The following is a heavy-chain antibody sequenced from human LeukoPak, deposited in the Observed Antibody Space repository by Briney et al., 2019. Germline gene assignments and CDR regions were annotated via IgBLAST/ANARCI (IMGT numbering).Heavy chain of an antibody. J-gene: IGHJ4*02. CDR1: GGSVSSGSYY. D-gene: IGHD3-22*01. CDR2: IYYSGST. Sequence: SETLSLTCTVSGGSVSSGSYYWSWIRQPPGKGLEWIGYIYYSGSTNYNPSLKSRVTISVDTSKNQFSLKLSSVTAADTAVYYCARGGIGYDSSGYSFDYWGQGTRVTVSS. V-gene: IGHV4-61*01. CDR3: ARGGIGYDSSGYSFDY.